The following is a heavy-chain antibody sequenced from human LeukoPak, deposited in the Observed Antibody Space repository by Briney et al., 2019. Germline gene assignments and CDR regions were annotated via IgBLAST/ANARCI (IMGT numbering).Heavy chain of an antibody. D-gene: IGHD3-22*01. CDR2: INHSGTT. CDR3: AQNGYYFES. J-gene: IGHJ4*02. CDR1: GGSISSGGYY. Sequence: SETLSLTCTVSGGSISSGGYYWSWIRQPPGKGLEWIGEINHSGTTNYNPSLKSRVAISVDTSKNQFSLKLSFVTAADTAVYYCAQNGYYFESWGQGTLATVSS. V-gene: IGHV4-39*07.